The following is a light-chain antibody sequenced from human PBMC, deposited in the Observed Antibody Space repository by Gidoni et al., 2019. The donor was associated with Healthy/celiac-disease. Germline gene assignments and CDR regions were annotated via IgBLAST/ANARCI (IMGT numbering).Light chain of an antibody. V-gene: IGLV2-23*02. CDR3: CSYAGSSTFV. J-gene: IGLJ1*01. CDR1: SSDVVSYNL. CDR2: DVS. Sequence: QSALTQPASVSGSPGQPITISCTGTSSDVVSYNLVSCYQQHPGKAPKLRIYDVSKRPSGVSNRFSGSKSGNTASLTISGLQAEDEADYYCCSYAGSSTFVFGTGTKVTVL.